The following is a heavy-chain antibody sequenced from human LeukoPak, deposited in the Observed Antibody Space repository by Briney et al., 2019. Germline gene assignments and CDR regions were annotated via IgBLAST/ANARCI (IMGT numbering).Heavy chain of an antibody. V-gene: IGHV1-2*02. Sequence: ASVKVSSKASGYIFTDYYMHWLRHAPGQGLEWMGWINPNSGGTNYAQKFQVRVTMTRDTSINTAYMELSRLTSDDTAVYFCARKAYSSRRNWLDPWGEGTLVTVSS. CDR2: INPNSGGT. CDR1: GYIFTDYY. J-gene: IGHJ5*02. D-gene: IGHD6-13*01. CDR3: ARKAYSSRRNWLDP.